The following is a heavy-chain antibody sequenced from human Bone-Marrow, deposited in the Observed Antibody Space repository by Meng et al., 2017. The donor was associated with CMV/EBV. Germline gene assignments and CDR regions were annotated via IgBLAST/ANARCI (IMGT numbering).Heavy chain of an antibody. V-gene: IGHV3-9*01. J-gene: IGHJ4*02. CDR3: AKDTDSSGWYVLFDL. D-gene: IGHD6-19*01. CDR2: ISYNSDNI. Sequence: GGPLRLSCAASGFTFEDHAMHWVRQAPGKGLEWVSGISYNSDNIHYADSVKGRFTISRDNAKNILYLQMDSLKAEDTALYYCAKDTDSSGWYVLFDLWGQGTVVTVSS. CDR1: GFTFEDHA.